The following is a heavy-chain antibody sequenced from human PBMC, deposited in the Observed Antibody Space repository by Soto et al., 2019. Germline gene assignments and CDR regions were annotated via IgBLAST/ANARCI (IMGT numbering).Heavy chain of an antibody. CDR3: ARLDSSSWAFDY. CDR2: INSDGSDT. CDR1: GFTFSSYW. J-gene: IGHJ4*02. Sequence: EMQLVESGGGLVQPGGSLRLSCAASGFTFSSYWMNWVRQGPGKGLVWVSRINSDGSDTSYADSVKGRFTISRDNAKNTLYLQMNSLRAEDTAVYDCARLDSSSWAFDYWGQGTLVTVSS. V-gene: IGHV3-74*01. D-gene: IGHD6-13*01.